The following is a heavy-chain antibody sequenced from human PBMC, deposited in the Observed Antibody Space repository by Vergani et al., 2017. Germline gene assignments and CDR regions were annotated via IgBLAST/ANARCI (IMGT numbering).Heavy chain of an antibody. D-gene: IGHD6-13*01. V-gene: IGHV3-23*01. CDR1: GFTFSSYA. CDR2: ISASSSTT. J-gene: IGHJ4*02. Sequence: EVPLLESGGGLVRPGGSLRLSCAASGFTFSSYAMTWVRQAPGKGLEWVSVISASSSTTYYADSVKGRFTISRDNSKKMLYLQMDSLRPEDAAVYYCAKGFIAAAVNFDSWCQGTLVSVSS. CDR3: AKGFIAAAVNFDS.